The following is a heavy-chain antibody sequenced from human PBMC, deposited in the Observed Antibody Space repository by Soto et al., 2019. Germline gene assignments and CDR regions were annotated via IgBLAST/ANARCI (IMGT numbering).Heavy chain of an antibody. V-gene: IGHV4-59*01. J-gene: IGHJ5*02. CDR1: GGSISSYY. Sequence: SETLSLTCTVSGGSISSYYWSWIRQPPGKGLEWIGYIYYSGSTNYNPSLKSRVTISVDTSKNQFSLKLGSVTAADTAVYYCAREGNHGDYYNWFDPWGQGTLVTVSS. CDR2: IYYSGST. CDR3: AREGNHGDYYNWFDP. D-gene: IGHD4-17*01.